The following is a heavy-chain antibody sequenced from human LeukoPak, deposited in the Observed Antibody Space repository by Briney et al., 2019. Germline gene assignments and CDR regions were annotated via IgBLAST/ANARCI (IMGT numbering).Heavy chain of an antibody. Sequence: GGSLRLSCAASGFTFSSYAMSWVRQAPGKGLEWVSAISGSGGSTYYADSVKGRFTISRDNSKNTLYLQMNSLRAEDTAVYYCAKDQRGDYDFWSGYYTGFDYWGQGTLVTVSS. J-gene: IGHJ4*02. CDR3: AKDQRGDYDFWSGYYTGFDY. CDR2: ISGSGGST. D-gene: IGHD3-3*01. CDR1: GFTFSSYA. V-gene: IGHV3-23*01.